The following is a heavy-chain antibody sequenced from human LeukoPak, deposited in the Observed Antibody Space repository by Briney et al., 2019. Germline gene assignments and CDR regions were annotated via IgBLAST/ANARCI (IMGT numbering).Heavy chain of an antibody. Sequence: ASVKVSCKASGCTFTGYGISWVRQAPGQGLEWMGGIIPVFGSPNYAQKFLGRVTITADESTSTAYMELSSLRSEDTAVYYCTRDWGLIGSTDWGGHENWFDPWGQGTLVTVSS. J-gene: IGHJ5*02. D-gene: IGHD1-7*01. CDR2: IIPVFGSP. CDR1: GCTFTGYG. V-gene: IGHV1-69*13. CDR3: TRDWGLIGSTDWGGHENWFDP.